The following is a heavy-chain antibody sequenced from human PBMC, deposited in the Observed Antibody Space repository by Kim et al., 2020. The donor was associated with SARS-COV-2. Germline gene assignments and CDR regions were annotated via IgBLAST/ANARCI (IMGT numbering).Heavy chain of an antibody. CDR2: IGRKAYGGTT. D-gene: IGHD1-1*01. V-gene: IGHV3-49*04. J-gene: IGHJ5*02. CDR1: GFTFGDYP. Sequence: GGSLRLSCTASGFTFGDYPVSWVRQAPGKGLEWVGFIGRKAYGGTTEYAASVKDRFTISRDDSKGIAYLQMNSPKTEDTAVYYCARGSGTSSWGQGTLVTVSS. CDR3: ARGSGTSS.